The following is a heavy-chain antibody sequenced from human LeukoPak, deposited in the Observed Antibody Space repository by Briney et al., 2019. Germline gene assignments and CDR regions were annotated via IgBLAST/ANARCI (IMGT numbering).Heavy chain of an antibody. V-gene: IGHV1-18*01. Sequence: ASVKVSCKASGGTFSSYAISWVRQAPGQGLEWMGWISTYNGNTNYAQKLQGRVTMTTDTSTSTAYMELRSLISDDAAVYYCAREPGIAVAGGFDYWGQGTLVTVSS. J-gene: IGHJ4*02. CDR2: ISTYNGNT. CDR1: GGTFSSYA. CDR3: AREPGIAVAGGFDY. D-gene: IGHD6-19*01.